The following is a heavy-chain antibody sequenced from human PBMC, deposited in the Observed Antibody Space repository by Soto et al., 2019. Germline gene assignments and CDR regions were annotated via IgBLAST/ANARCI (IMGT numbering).Heavy chain of an antibody. CDR1: GFTFSSYG. CDR2: IWYDGSNK. CDR3: ARGGNFAPQWPDYYYYYGMDV. D-gene: IGHD6-19*01. V-gene: IGHV3-33*01. Sequence: GESLKISCAASGFTFSSYGMHWVRQAPGKGLEWVAVIWYDGSNKYYADSVKGRFTISRDNSKNTLYLQMNSLRAEDTAVYYCARGGNFAPQWPDYYYYYGMDVWGQGTTVTVSS. J-gene: IGHJ6*02.